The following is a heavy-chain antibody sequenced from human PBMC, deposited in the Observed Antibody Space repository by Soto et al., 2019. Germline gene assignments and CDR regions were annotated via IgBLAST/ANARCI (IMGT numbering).Heavy chain of an antibody. CDR3: ARGWALGDN. Sequence: QVQLVRSGAEVKKPGASVKVSCKASGYSFSSSSISWVRQAPGQGLEWMGWISAVNGNTNYAQKFQGRVTMTTDTSTSTAYMEMRSLRSDDTAVYYCARGWALGDNWGQGTLVTVSS. D-gene: IGHD1-26*01. V-gene: IGHV1-18*04. CDR2: ISAVNGNT. CDR1: GYSFSSSS. J-gene: IGHJ4*02.